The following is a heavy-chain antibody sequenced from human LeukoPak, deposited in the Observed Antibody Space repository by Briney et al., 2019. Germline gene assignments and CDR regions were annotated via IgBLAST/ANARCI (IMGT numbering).Heavy chain of an antibody. J-gene: IGHJ5*02. CDR1: GGTFSSYA. V-gene: IGHV1-69*13. D-gene: IGHD3-22*01. CDR2: IIPIFGTA. Sequence: ASVKVSCKASGGTFSSYAISWVRQAPGQGLEWMGGIIPIFGTANYAQKFQGRVTITADESTSTAYMELSSLRSEDTAVHYCARLPDYYDSSGYDPWGQGTLVTVSS. CDR3: ARLPDYYDSSGYDP.